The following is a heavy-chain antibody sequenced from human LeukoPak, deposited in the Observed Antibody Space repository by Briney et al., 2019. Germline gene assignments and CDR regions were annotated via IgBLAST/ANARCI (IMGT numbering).Heavy chain of an antibody. V-gene: IGHV1-2*06. Sequence: GASVKVSCKASGYTFTGYYMHWVRQAPGQGLEWMGRINPNSGGTNYAQKFQGRVTMTRDTSISTAYMELSRLRSDDTAVYYCARDWTQITIFGVVKGLGWFDPWGQGTLVTVSS. CDR1: GYTFTGYY. CDR3: ARDWTQITIFGVVKGLGWFDP. CDR2: INPNSGGT. D-gene: IGHD3-3*01. J-gene: IGHJ5*02.